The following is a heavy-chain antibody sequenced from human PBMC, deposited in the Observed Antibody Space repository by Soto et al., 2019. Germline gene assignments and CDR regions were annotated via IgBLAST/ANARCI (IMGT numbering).Heavy chain of an antibody. V-gene: IGHV4-31*03. D-gene: IGHD3-16*02. CDR3: ARRGRRFDGYLDS. Sequence: QVQLQESGPGLVKPSQTLSLTCTVSGGSIGSGTYYWNWVRQVPGKALEWIGYIHSSGGSYYTPSLNSRVVISLDASNNRFSLHLSSLAAADTAVYYCARRGRRFDGYLDSWGQGTLVTVSS. CDR2: IHSSGGS. J-gene: IGHJ4*02. CDR1: GGSIGSGTYY.